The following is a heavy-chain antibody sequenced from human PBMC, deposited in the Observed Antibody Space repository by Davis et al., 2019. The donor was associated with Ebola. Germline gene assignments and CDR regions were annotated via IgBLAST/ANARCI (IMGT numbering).Heavy chain of an antibody. CDR1: GFIVSDKY. Sequence: GGSLRLSCAASGFIVSDKYMSWVRQAPGKGLEWVSVIYRDGRMYHADSVKGRFTISRDNSKNTLYLQMSSLRAEDTAVYYCAKRRGSGSFYGNGFDFWGQGTMVTVSS. V-gene: IGHV3-53*01. CDR3: AKRRGSGSFYGNGFDF. CDR2: IYRDGRM. D-gene: IGHD1-26*01. J-gene: IGHJ3*01.